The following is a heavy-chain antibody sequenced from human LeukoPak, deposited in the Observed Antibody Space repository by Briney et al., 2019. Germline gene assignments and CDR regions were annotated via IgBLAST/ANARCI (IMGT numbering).Heavy chain of an antibody. Sequence: SETLSLTCTVSGGSISSYYWSWIRQPPGKGLEWIGYIYYSGSTNYNPSLKSRVTISVDTSKNQFSLKLSSVTAVDTAVYYCARYDSRGGHFDYWGQGTLVTVSS. CDR2: IYYSGST. CDR3: ARYDSRGGHFDY. J-gene: IGHJ4*02. D-gene: IGHD3-22*01. CDR1: GGSISSYY. V-gene: IGHV4-59*01.